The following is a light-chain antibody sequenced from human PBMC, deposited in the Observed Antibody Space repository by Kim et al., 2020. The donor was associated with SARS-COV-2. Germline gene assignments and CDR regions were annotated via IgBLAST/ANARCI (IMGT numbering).Light chain of an antibody. CDR2: AAS. CDR3: QQSYSNPRT. V-gene: IGKV1-39*01. Sequence: SASVGERVTMPCRARQSISNYLNWYQQKPGKAPKLLIYAASSLQSGVPSRFSGSGSGTDFTLTISSLQPEDFATYYCQQSYSNPRTFGGGTKVEI. CDR1: QSISNY. J-gene: IGKJ4*01.